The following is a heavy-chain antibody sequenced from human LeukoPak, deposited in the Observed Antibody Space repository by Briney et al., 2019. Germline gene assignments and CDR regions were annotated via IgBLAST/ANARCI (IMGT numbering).Heavy chain of an antibody. CDR1: GFTFSSYG. CDR2: ISYDGSTK. J-gene: IGHJ5*02. Sequence: GRPLRLSCAASGFTFSSYGMHWVRQAPGKGLEWVAVISYDGSTKYYGDSVKGRFTIFRDTSKSTVFLQMNSLRPQDTAVYFCTRDGAMIRGPPTDTWFDPWGQGIQVIVST. V-gene: IGHV3-30*03. D-gene: IGHD3-10*01. CDR3: TRDGAMIRGPPTDTWFDP.